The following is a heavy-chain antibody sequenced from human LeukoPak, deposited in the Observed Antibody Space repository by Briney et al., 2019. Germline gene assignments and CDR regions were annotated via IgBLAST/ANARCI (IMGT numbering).Heavy chain of an antibody. V-gene: IGHV4-59*01. CDR3: ARDLYSSSWSRRYYYYMDV. CDR2: IYYSGST. Sequence: SETLSLTCTVSGGSISSYYWSWIRQPPGKGLEWIGYIYYSGSTNYNPSLKSRVTISVDTSKNQFSLKLSSVTAADTAVYYCARDLYSSSWSRRYYYYMDVWGKGTTVTVSS. D-gene: IGHD6-13*01. CDR1: GGSISSYY. J-gene: IGHJ6*03.